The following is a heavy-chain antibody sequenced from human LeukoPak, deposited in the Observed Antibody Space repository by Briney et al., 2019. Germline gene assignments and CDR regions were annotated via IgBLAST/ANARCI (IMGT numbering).Heavy chain of an antibody. CDR1: GFTFSTYR. V-gene: IGHV3-7*01. CDR2: IKQDGSEK. J-gene: IGHJ5*02. CDR3: ARASGSTRKEFDP. D-gene: IGHD1-14*01. Sequence: GGSLRLSCAASGFTFSTYRMSWVRQAPGKGLEWVANIKQDGSEKHYVDSVKGRFTISRDNAKNSLYLQMNSLRAEDTAVYYCARASGSTRKEFDPWGQGTLVTVSS.